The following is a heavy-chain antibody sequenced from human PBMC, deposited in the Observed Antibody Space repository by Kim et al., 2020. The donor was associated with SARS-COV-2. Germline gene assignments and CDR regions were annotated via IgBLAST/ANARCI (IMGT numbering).Heavy chain of an antibody. J-gene: IGHJ4*02. Sequence: AEPGQVKGRFTISRDESKHMAYLQMNSLKTEDTAVYYCTRLEEQKRDVDYWGQGTQVTVSS. D-gene: IGHD1-26*01. CDR3: TRLEEQKRDVDY. V-gene: IGHV3-73*01.